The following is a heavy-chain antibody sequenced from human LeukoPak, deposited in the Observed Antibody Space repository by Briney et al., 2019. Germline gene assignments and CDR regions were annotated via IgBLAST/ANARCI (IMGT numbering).Heavy chain of an antibody. CDR2: ISESGGST. D-gene: IGHD3-22*01. CDR3: ASTIVVVHDAFDI. CDR1: GFTFSTSA. V-gene: IGHV3-23*01. Sequence: GGSLRLSCVVSGFTFSTSAMSWVRQAPGKGLEWVSGISESGGSTYYADSVKGRFTSSRDNSKNTLYLQMNNLRAEDTAAYYCASTIVVVHDAFDIWGQGTMVTVSS. J-gene: IGHJ3*02.